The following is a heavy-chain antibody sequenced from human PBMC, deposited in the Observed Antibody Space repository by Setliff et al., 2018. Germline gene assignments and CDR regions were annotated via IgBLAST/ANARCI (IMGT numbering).Heavy chain of an antibody. CDR3: AKDRRQWGRIAVPSNDAFDI. J-gene: IGHJ3*02. Sequence: PGGSVRLSCAASGFTFSSYGMHWVRQAPGKGLEWVAVISYDGSNKYYADSVKGRFTISRDNSKNTLYLQMNSLRAGDTAVYYCAKDRRQWGRIAVPSNDAFDIWGQGTMVTVSS. CDR1: GFTFSSYG. D-gene: IGHD6-19*01. CDR2: ISYDGSNK. V-gene: IGHV3-30*18.